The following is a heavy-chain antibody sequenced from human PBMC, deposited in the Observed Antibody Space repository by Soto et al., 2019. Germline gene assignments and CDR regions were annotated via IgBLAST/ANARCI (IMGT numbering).Heavy chain of an antibody. CDR1: GGTFSSYA. D-gene: IGHD3-10*01. CDR2: IIPIFGTA. CDR3: ARSMVRGVKARGAFDI. V-gene: IGHV1-69*01. Sequence: QVQLVQSGAEVKKPGSSVKVSCKASGGTFSSYAISWVRQAPGQGLEWMGGIIPIFGTANYAQKFQGRVTITADESTSTAYMELSSLRSEDTAVYYCARSMVRGVKARGAFDIWGQGTMVTVSS. J-gene: IGHJ3*02.